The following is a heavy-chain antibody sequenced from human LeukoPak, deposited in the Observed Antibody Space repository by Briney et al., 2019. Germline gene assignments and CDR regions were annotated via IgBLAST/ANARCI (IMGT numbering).Heavy chain of an antibody. J-gene: IGHJ4*02. CDR2: IGASGGST. Sequence: GGSLRLSCAASGFTFSSYAMNCVRQAPGKGLEWVSSIGASGGSTYYTDSVKGRFTISRDNSKNTLYLQMNSLRAEDTAVYYCAKILGATGFWGQGTLVTVSS. CDR3: AKILGATGF. V-gene: IGHV3-23*01. D-gene: IGHD1-26*01. CDR1: GFTFSSYA.